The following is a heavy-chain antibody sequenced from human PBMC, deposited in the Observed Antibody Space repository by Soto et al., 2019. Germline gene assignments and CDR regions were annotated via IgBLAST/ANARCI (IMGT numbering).Heavy chain of an antibody. CDR1: GDSVSSNTAG. Sequence: SQTLSLTCGISGDSVSSNTAGWSWIRQSPSRGLEWLGRTYYRSKWYYDYAASVEGRITINPDTSKNQISLQLNFVTPEDTAVYYCVRLIGNSWLDTWGQGTLVTVSS. J-gene: IGHJ5*02. V-gene: IGHV6-1*01. D-gene: IGHD2-8*01. CDR3: VRLIGNSWLDT. CDR2: TYYRSKWYY.